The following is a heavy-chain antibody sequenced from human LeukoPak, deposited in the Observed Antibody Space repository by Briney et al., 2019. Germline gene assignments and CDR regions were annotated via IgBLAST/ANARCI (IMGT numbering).Heavy chain of an antibody. J-gene: IGHJ5*02. CDR2: ISAYNGNT. V-gene: IGHV1-18*01. CDR1: GYTFTSYG. Sequence: ASVKVSCKASGYTFTSYGISWVRQAPGQGLERMGWISAYNGNTNYAQKLQGRVTMTTDTSTSTAYMELRSLRSDDTAVYYCARGFRSIAAADTYNWFDPWGQGTLVTVSS. D-gene: IGHD6-13*01. CDR3: ARGFRSIAAADTYNWFDP.